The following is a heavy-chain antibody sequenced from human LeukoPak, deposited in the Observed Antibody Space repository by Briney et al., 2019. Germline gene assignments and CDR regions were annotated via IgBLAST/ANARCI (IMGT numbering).Heavy chain of an antibody. CDR2: IYHSGST. Sequence: SETLSLTCAVSGYSISSGYYWGWTRQPPGTGLEWIGSIYHSGSTYYNPSLKSRVTISVDTSKNQFSLKLSSVTAADTAVYYCAAEYYDILTGYYRVRAFDIWGQGTMVTVSS. CDR3: AAEYYDILTGYYRVRAFDI. V-gene: IGHV4-38-2*01. CDR1: GYSISSGYY. J-gene: IGHJ3*02. D-gene: IGHD3-9*01.